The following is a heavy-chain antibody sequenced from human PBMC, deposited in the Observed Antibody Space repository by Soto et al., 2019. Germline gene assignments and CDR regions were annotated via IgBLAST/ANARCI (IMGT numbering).Heavy chain of an antibody. D-gene: IGHD2-15*01. CDR1: GGSISSSSYY. V-gene: IGHV4-39*07. CDR2: IYYSGST. J-gene: IGHJ4*02. CDR3: ARDRECSGGTCYNSFDY. Sequence: PETLCLTCTVSGGSISSSSYYWGWIRQPPGKGLEWIGSIYYSGSTYYNPSLKSRVTISVDTSKNQFSLKLSSVTAADTAVYYCARDRECSGGTCYNSFDYWGQGTLVTVS.